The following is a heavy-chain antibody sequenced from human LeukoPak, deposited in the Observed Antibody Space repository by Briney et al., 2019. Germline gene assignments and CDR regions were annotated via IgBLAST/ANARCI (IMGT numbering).Heavy chain of an antibody. D-gene: IGHD3-10*01. Sequence: ASVKVSCKASGYRFTGYYIHWARQAPGQGLEWTGWINPNSGGTNYAQKFQGRVTMTRDTSVSTAYMEVSRLRSDDTAVYYCARDRRGYYDSGSYYPLIWGQGTLVTVSS. CDR2: INPNSGGT. J-gene: IGHJ4*02. V-gene: IGHV1-2*02. CDR1: GYRFTGYY. CDR3: ARDRRGYYDSGSYYPLI.